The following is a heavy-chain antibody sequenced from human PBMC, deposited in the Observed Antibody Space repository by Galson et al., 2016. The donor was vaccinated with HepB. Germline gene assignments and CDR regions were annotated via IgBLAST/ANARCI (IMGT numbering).Heavy chain of an antibody. CDR1: GYTFTSYY. V-gene: IGHV1-46*01. Sequence: SVKVSCKASGYTFTSYYMHWVRQAPGQGLEWMGIINPSGATTTYAQKFQGRVTMTRDTSTSTVYMELSSLRSEDTAVYYCATTSYCTNTSCPKHYYFFYGMDVWGQGTTVTVSS. D-gene: IGHD2-2*01. CDR3: ATTSYCTNTSCPKHYYFFYGMDV. CDR2: INPSGATT. J-gene: IGHJ6*02.